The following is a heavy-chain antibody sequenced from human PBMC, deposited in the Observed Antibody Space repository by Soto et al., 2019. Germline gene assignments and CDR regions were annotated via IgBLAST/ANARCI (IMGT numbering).Heavy chain of an antibody. J-gene: IGHJ5*02. CDR2: IIPILGTA. D-gene: IGHD2-21*01. CDR1: GGTFSSCA. CDR3: GIHSSCGGGDGLRFDP. Sequence: GAAVKCSFKASGGTFSSCAISWVRQAPGQGLDWMGGIIPILGTANYAQKFQGRVTITADESTSTAYMALSSLRSEDTAEYYCGIHSSCGGGDGLRFDPWGERTLV. V-gene: IGHV1-69*13.